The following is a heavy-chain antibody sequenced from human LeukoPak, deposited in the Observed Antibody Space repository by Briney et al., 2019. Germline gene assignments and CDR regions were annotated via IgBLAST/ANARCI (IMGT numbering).Heavy chain of an antibody. J-gene: IGHJ4*02. Sequence: GGSLRLSCAASGFTFSSYAMSWVRQAPGKGLEWVSAISGSGGSTYYADSVKGRFTISRDNSKNTLYLQMNSLRAEDTAVYYCAKDPETGCSSTSCYKDYWGQGTLVTVSS. CDR3: AKDPETGCSSTSCYKDY. V-gene: IGHV3-23*01. D-gene: IGHD2-2*02. CDR2: ISGSGGST. CDR1: GFTFSSYA.